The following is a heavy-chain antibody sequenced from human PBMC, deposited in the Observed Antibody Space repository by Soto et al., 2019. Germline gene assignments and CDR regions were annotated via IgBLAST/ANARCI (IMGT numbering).Heavy chain of an antibody. CDR2: IYPCDSDT. D-gene: IGHD1-26*01. Sequence: PXEYLKICLRGFGYSFTSYWIGWVRQMPGKGLEWMGIIYPCDSDTRYSPSFQGQVTISADKSISTAYLQWSSLKASDTAMYYCERQTGGYFDYWGQGTLVTVSS. CDR1: GYSFTSYW. V-gene: IGHV5-51*01. CDR3: ERQTGGYFDY. J-gene: IGHJ4*02.